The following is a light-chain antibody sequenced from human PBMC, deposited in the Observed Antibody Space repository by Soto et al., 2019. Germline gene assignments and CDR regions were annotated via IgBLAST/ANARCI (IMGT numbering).Light chain of an antibody. J-gene: IGKJ4*01. V-gene: IGKV3-15*01. CDR2: GAS. CDR1: QSVSSN. Sequence: EIVMTQSPATLSVSPGDXATLSCRASQSVSSNLAWYQQKPGQAPRIIIYGASTRATGIPARFSGSGSGTEFTLTISSLQSEDFAVYYCQQYGSSPLTFGGGTKVDI. CDR3: QQYGSSPLT.